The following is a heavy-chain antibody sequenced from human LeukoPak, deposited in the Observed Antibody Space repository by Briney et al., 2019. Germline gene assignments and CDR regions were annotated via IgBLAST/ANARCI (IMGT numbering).Heavy chain of an antibody. CDR2: IYYSGST. CDR1: GGSISSSSYY. V-gene: IGHV4-39*01. J-gene: IGHJ4*02. CDR3: ARLGSSWYLYYFDY. Sequence: PSETLSLTSTVSGGSISSSSYYWGWIRQPPGKGLEWIGSIYYSGSTYYNPSLKSRVTISVDTSKNQFSLKLSSVTAADTAVYYCARLGSSWYLYYFDYWGQGTLVTVSS. D-gene: IGHD6-13*01.